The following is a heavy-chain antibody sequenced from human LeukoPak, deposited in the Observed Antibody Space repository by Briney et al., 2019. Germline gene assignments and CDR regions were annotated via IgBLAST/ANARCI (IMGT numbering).Heavy chain of an antibody. V-gene: IGHV4-34*01. CDR2: INHSGST. J-gene: IGHJ4*02. CDR1: GGSFSGYY. Sequence: PSETLSLTCAVYGGSFSGYYWRWIRQPPGKGLERIGEINHSGSTNYNPSLKSRVTISVDTSKNQFSLKLSSVTAADTAVYYCARNGWRWLQFLDYWGQGTLVTVSS. D-gene: IGHD5-24*01. CDR3: ARNGWRWLQFLDY.